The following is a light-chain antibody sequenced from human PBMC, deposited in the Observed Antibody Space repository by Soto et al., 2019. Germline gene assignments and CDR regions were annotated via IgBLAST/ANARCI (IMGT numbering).Light chain of an antibody. V-gene: IGKV3-11*01. Sequence: EIVLTQSPASLSLSPGEGATLSCRASQSVSTYLAWFQQKFGQPPRLLIYDASKRATGIPARFSGSGSGTDFTLTINSLDPDDFAVYYCQQRSDWPITFGQGTLLEI. CDR1: QSVSTY. J-gene: IGKJ5*01. CDR2: DAS. CDR3: QQRSDWPIT.